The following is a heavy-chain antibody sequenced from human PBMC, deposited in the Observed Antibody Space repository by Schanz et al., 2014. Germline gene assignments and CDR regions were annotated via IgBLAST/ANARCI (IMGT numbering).Heavy chain of an antibody. V-gene: IGHV3-48*01. CDR1: GFNFRNYW. Sequence: EGQLVESGGGLVQPGGSLRLSCVVSGFNFRNYWMNWVRQAPEKGLEWVSYISSSSGTIYYADSVKGRFTISRDNAKNLLYLQMNGLRAEDTAVYFCARDLSSLIQGDVWGKGTTVTVSS. D-gene: IGHD2-2*01. CDR2: ISSSSGTI. CDR3: ARDLSSLIQGDV. J-gene: IGHJ6*04.